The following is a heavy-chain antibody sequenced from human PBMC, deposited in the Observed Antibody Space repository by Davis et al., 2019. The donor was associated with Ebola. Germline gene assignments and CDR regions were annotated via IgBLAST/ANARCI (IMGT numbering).Heavy chain of an antibody. CDR1: VITFSSYA. CDR2: ISSSSSYI. Sequence: GGSLRLSCTDSVITFSSYAMNWVRQAPGKGLEWVSSISSSSSYIYYADSMKGRFTISRDNAKNSLYLQMNSLRADDTAVYYCARVWLQSAFDIWGQGTMVTVSS. CDR3: ARVWLQSAFDI. V-gene: IGHV3-21*01. J-gene: IGHJ3*02. D-gene: IGHD5-24*01.